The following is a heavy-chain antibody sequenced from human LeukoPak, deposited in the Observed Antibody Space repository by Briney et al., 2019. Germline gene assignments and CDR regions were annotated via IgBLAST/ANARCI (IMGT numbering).Heavy chain of an antibody. CDR2: IRSKAHSYAT. J-gene: IGHJ3*02. CDR3: TRHGGRDYYDSSEDAFDI. CDR1: GFTFSGSA. Sequence: GGSLRLSCAASGFTFSGSAMHWVRQASGKGREWVGRIRSKAHSYATAYAASVKGRFTISRGDSKNTAYLQMNSLKTEDTAVYYCTRHGGRDYYDSSEDAFDIWGQGTMVIVSS. D-gene: IGHD3-22*01. V-gene: IGHV3-73*01.